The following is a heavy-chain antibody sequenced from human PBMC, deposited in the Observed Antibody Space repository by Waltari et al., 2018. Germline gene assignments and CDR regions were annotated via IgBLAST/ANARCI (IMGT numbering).Heavy chain of an antibody. CDR1: GFSFSDYW. V-gene: IGHV3-74*03. Sequence: DVQLVESGGGIGQPGGSLRLSCVASGFSFSDYWMHWVRQYPEKGVAWVDHGNHDGTHTTYADSGKGRFTVSRDNAKNTVYLQMNSLRADDTAVYFCARDTPGDGIDYWGQGTLVTVSS. J-gene: IGHJ4*02. CDR3: ARDTPGDGIDY. D-gene: IGHD7-27*01. CDR2: GNHDGTHT.